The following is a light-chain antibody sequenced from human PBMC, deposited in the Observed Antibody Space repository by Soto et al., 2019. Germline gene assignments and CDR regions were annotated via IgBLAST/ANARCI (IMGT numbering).Light chain of an antibody. V-gene: IGKV3-11*01. CDR1: QSVGIY. Sequence: EIVLTQSPATLPLSPGERATLSCRASQSVGIYLGWYQQRPGQAPRLLIYDASKRAAGIPARFSGSGSGTDFTLTINSLEPEDFAVYYCQHRSTWPRAFGQGTRLEIK. J-gene: IGKJ5*01. CDR3: QHRSTWPRA. CDR2: DAS.